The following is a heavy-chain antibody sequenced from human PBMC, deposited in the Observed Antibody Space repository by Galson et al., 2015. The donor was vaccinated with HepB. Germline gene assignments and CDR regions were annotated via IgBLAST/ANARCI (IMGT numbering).Heavy chain of an antibody. J-gene: IGHJ6*04. Sequence: AASGFTVSSNYMSWVRQAPGKGLEWVSVIYSGYSSGTTYYADSVKGRFTISRDNPKNTLYLQMDSLRVEDTAVYYCARDQPGVRHCTSTSCPMGMDVWGKGTTVTVSS. CDR2: IYSGYSSGTT. CDR1: GFTVSSNY. CDR3: ARDQPGVRHCTSTSCPMGMDV. V-gene: IGHV3-66*01. D-gene: IGHD2-2*01.